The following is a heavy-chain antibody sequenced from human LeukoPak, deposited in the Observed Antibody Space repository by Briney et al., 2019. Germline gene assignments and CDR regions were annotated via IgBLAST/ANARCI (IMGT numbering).Heavy chain of an antibody. J-gene: IGHJ6*04. V-gene: IGHV1-2*04. CDR2: INPNSGGT. CDR3: ARGGLYCSSTSCSIKRGMDV. CDR1: GYTFTGYY. D-gene: IGHD2-2*01. Sequence: ASVKVSCKASGYTFTGYYMHWVRQAPGQGLEWMGWINPNSGGTNYAQKFQGWVTMTRDTSISTAYMELSRLRSDDTAVYYCARGGLYCSSTSCSIKRGMDVWGKGTTVTVSS.